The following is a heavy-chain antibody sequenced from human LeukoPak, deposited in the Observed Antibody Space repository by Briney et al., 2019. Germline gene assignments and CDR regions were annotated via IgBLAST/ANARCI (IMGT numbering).Heavy chain of an antibody. CDR2: IYSGGST. V-gene: IGHV3-66*02. Sequence: PGGSLRLSCAASGFTVSSNYMSWVRQAPGKGLEWVSVIYSGGSTYYADSVKGRFTISRDNSKNTLYLQMNSLRAEDTAVYYCARDPPLWAPSGSWIDYWGQGTLVTVSS. J-gene: IGHJ4*02. CDR3: ARDPPLWAPSGSWIDY. CDR1: GFTVSSNY. D-gene: IGHD6-13*01.